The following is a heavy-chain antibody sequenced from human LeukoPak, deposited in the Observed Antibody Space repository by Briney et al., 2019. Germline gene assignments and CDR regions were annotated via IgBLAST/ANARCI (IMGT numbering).Heavy chain of an antibody. J-gene: IGHJ4*02. CDR2: IYYSGST. Sequence: PSETLSLTCTVSGRSISRYYWSWLRHPPEKALGWIGYIYYSGSTNYNPSLKSRVTISVDTSKNQFSLKLSSVTAADTAVYYCARATYSSGWDYWGQGTLVTVSS. V-gene: IGHV4-59*13. D-gene: IGHD6-19*01. CDR1: GRSISRYY. CDR3: ARATYSSGWDY.